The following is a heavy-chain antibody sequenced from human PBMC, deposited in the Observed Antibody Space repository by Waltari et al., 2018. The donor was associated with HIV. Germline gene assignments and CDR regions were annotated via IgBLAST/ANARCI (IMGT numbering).Heavy chain of an antibody. D-gene: IGHD6-19*01. CDR1: GFPFSGPA. CDR3: TRHKDVMSSSGGTGD. Sequence: EVQLVESGGGLVQPGGSLKLSCAASGFPFSGPAMHWVRQASGQGLGWVGRMRSKANSYATAYASSVKGRFTISRDDSKNTAYLQMNSLKTEDTAVYYCTRHKDVMSSSGGTGDWGQGTLVTVSS. V-gene: IGHV3-73*01. CDR2: MRSKANSYAT. J-gene: IGHJ4*02.